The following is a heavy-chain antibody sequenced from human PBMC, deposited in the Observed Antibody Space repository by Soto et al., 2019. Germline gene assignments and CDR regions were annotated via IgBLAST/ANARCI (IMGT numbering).Heavy chain of an antibody. Sequence: PSETLSLTCAVSGGSISSSNWWSWVRQPPGKGLEWIGEIYHSGSTNYNPSLKSRVTISVDKSKNRFSLKLSSVTAADTAVYYCAGFSSSWYPDAFDLWGQGTMVTVSS. CDR3: AGFSSSWYPDAFDL. D-gene: IGHD6-13*01. CDR2: IYHSGST. V-gene: IGHV4-4*02. CDR1: GGSISSSNW. J-gene: IGHJ3*01.